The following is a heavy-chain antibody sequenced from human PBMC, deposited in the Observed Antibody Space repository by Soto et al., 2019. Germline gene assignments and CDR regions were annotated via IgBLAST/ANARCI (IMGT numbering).Heavy chain of an antibody. V-gene: IGHV1-3*01. CDR1: GYTFTSYA. CDR2: INAGNGNT. D-gene: IGHD3-22*01. J-gene: IGHJ4*02. Sequence: ASVKVSCKASGYTFTSYAMHWVRQAPGQRLEWMGWINAGNGNTKYSQKFQGRVTITRDTSASTAYMELSSLRSEDTAVYYCARGRSYYYDSSGFDYWGQGTLVTVSS. CDR3: ARGRSYYYDSSGFDY.